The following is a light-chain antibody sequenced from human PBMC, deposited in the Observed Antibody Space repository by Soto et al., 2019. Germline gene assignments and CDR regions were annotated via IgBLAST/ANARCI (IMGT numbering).Light chain of an antibody. CDR1: QSISSY. Sequence: DIVLTQSPGTLYLSPGERATLSCRASQSISSYLAWYQQKPGQAPRLLIYGASSRATGIPDRFSGSGSGTDFSLTITRLEPADFAVYYCQQSGSSPGTFGQGTKLEIK. CDR3: QQSGSSPGT. CDR2: GAS. J-gene: IGKJ2*01. V-gene: IGKV3-20*01.